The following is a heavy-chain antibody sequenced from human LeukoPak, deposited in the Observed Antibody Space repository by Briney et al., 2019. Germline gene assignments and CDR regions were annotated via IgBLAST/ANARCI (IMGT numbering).Heavy chain of an antibody. CDR2: INHSGST. V-gene: IGHV4-34*01. J-gene: IGHJ4*02. CDR1: GGSFSGYY. Sequence: SETQSLTCAVYGGSFSGYYWSWIRQPPGKGLEWIGEINHSGSTNYNPSLKSRVTISVDTSKNQFSLKLSSVTAADTAVYYCARFARPYYFDYWGQGTLVTVSS. CDR3: ARFARPYYFDY.